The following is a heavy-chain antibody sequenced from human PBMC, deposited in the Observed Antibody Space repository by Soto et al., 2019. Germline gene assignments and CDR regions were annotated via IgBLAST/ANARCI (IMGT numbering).Heavy chain of an antibody. J-gene: IGHJ4*02. CDR2: INAGNGNT. CDR1: GYTLTSNA. Sequence: ASFTVSWKASGYTLTSNAIHWVRQAPGQRLEWMGWINAGNGNTKYSQKCQGRVIITRDTSASTAYMELSSLRSEDTAVDYCARHGSGWDYWGQGTLVTVYS. D-gene: IGHD6-19*01. CDR3: ARHGSGWDY. V-gene: IGHV1-3*01.